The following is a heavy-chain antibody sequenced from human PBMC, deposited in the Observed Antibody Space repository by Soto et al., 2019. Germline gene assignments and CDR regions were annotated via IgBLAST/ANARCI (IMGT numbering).Heavy chain of an antibody. V-gene: IGHV3-23*01. CDR3: AKDPDTGHSSHWYFDL. Sequence: EVQLLESGGGLVQPGGSLRLSCAASGFTFSSYAMSWVRQAPGKGLEWVSAISGSGGSTYYTDSVKGRFTISRDNSKNTLYLQMNSLRAEDTAVYYCAKDPDTGHSSHWYFDLWGRGTLVTVSS. D-gene: IGHD6-13*01. CDR2: ISGSGGST. J-gene: IGHJ2*01. CDR1: GFTFSSYA.